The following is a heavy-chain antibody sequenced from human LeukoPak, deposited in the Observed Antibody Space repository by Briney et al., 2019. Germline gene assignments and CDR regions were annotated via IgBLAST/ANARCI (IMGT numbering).Heavy chain of an antibody. J-gene: IGHJ3*02. CDR2: IYYSGST. Sequence: SETLSLTCTVSGVSISSYYWSWIRQPPGKGLEWIGYIYYSGSTNYNPSLTSRVTISVDTSKNQFSLKLSSVTAADTAVYYCARVVPAAMLKDAFDIWGQGTMVTVSS. CDR3: ARVVPAAMLKDAFDI. D-gene: IGHD2-2*01. CDR1: GVSISSYY. V-gene: IGHV4-59*12.